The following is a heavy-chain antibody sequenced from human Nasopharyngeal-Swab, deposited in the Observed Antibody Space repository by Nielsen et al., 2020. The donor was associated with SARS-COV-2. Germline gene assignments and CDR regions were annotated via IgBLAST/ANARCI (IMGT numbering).Heavy chain of an antibody. V-gene: IGHV3-15*01. CDR1: GFTFSNAW. CDR2: IKSKTDGGTT. Sequence: LSLTCAASGFTFSNAWMSWVRQAPGKGLEWVGRIKSKTDGGTTDYAAPVKGRFTISRDDSKNTLYLQMNSLKTEDTAAYYCTLSIAARPDYWGQGTLVTVSS. CDR3: TLSIAARPDY. J-gene: IGHJ4*02. D-gene: IGHD6-6*01.